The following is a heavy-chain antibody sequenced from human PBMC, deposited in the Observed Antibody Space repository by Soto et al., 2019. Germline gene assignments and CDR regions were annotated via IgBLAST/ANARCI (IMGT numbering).Heavy chain of an antibody. CDR1: GFTFSSYG. Sequence: QVQLVESGGGVVQPGRSLRLSCAASGFTFSSYGMHWVRQAPGQGLAWVAVISYDGSNKYYADSVKGRFTISRDNSKNTLYLQMNSLRAEDTAVYYCAKDHGCSGGSCYSEGSLDYWGQGTLVTVSS. CDR2: ISYDGSNK. V-gene: IGHV3-30*18. D-gene: IGHD2-15*01. CDR3: AKDHGCSGGSCYSEGSLDY. J-gene: IGHJ4*02.